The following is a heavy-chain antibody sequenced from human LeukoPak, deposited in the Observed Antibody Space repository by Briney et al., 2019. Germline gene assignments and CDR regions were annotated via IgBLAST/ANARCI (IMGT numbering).Heavy chain of an antibody. J-gene: IGHJ4*02. V-gene: IGHV4-59*12. CDR2: IYYSGST. CDR1: GGFTSDYK. CDR3: ARDFSAH. D-gene: IGHD2/OR15-2a*01. Sequence: SETLSLTCNVSGGFTSDYKWSWIRQPPGKGLEWIGYIYYSGSTNYNPSLKSRVTISVDTSKNQFSLKLSSVTAADTAVYYCARDFSAHWGQGTLVTVSS.